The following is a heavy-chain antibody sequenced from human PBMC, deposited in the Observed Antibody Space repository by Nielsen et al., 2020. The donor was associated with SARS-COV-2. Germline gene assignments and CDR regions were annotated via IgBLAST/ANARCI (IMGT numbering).Heavy chain of an antibody. V-gene: IGHV4-34*01. CDR1: GGSFSGYY. CDR2: INHSGST. CDR3: ARDTKIQLWLGPFDY. Sequence: SQTLSLTCGVYGGSFSGYYWSWIRQPPGKGLEWIGEINHSGSTNYNPSLKSRVTISVDTSKNQFSLKLSSVTAADTAVYYCARDTKIQLWLGPFDYWGQGTLVTVSS. J-gene: IGHJ4*02. D-gene: IGHD5-18*01.